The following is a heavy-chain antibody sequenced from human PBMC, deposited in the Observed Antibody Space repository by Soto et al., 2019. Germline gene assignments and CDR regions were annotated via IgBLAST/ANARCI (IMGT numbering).Heavy chain of an antibody. V-gene: IGHV3-30*18. CDR2: ISYDGSNK. CDR1: GFTFSSYG. D-gene: IGHD2-21*02. J-gene: IGHJ6*02. Sequence: GGSLRLSCAASGFTFSSYGMHWFRQAPGKGLEWVAVISYDGSNKYYADSVKGRFTISRDNSRNTLYLQMNSLRAEDTAVYYCAKGGDPHYYYGMDVWGQGTTVTVSS. CDR3: AKGGDPHYYYGMDV.